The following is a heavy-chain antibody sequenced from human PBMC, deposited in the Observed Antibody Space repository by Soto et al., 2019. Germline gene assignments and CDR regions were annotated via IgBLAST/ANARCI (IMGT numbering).Heavy chain of an antibody. D-gene: IGHD3-9*01. Sequence: RLSCAASGFTVSSNYMSWVRQAPGKGLEWVSVIYSGGSTYYADSVKGRFTISRDNSKNTLYLQMNSLRAEDTAVYYCARAYYDILTGSAPWGSDSYYYYYGMDVWGQGTTVTVSS. CDR3: ARAYYDILTGSAPWGSDSYYYYYGMDV. CDR2: IYSGGST. J-gene: IGHJ6*02. V-gene: IGHV3-66*01. CDR1: GFTVSSNY.